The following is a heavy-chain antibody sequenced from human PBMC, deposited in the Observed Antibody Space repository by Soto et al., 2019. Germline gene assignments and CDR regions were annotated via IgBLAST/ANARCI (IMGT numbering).Heavy chain of an antibody. CDR1: GGSISSYY. CDR3: ARLNRDGYPPARAFDI. D-gene: IGHD5-12*01. Sequence: SETLSLTCTVSGGSISSYYWSWIRQPPGKGLEWIGYIYYSGSTNYNPSLKSRVTISVDTSKNQFSLKLSSVTAADTAVYYCARLNRDGYPPARAFDIWGKGKMVT. J-gene: IGHJ3*02. CDR2: IYYSGST. V-gene: IGHV4-59*01.